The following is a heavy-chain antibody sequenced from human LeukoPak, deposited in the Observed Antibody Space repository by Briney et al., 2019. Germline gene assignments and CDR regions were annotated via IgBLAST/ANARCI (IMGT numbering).Heavy chain of an antibody. CDR2: INHSGRT. J-gene: IGHJ5*02. D-gene: IGHD3-22*01. CDR3: ARESSAVAHTMMRDWLDP. Sequence: PSETLSLTCDVSGYSINFGHLWAGSRRPRGKGLKGIAIINHSGRTDSTQSLKSRVTISVDTLKNQFSLKVTSVTAEDTAMYFCARESSAVAHTMMRDWLDPWGQGTLVTVSS. CDR1: GYSINFGHL. V-gene: IGHV4-38-2*02.